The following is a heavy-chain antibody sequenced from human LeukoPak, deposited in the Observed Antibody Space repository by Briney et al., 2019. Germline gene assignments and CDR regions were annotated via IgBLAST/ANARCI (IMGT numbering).Heavy chain of an antibody. D-gene: IGHD3-22*01. V-gene: IGHV3-7*01. J-gene: IGHJ4*02. CDR2: IKQDGSEK. CDR3: ARASYYASSGYYHTHFDF. Sequence: PGGSLRLSCAASGFTFSSYGMHWVRQAPGKGLEWVANIKQDGSEKYYVDSVKGRFTISRDNAKNSLYLQMNSLRAEDTAVYYCARASYYASSGYYHTHFDFWGLGALVTVSS. CDR1: GFTFSSYG.